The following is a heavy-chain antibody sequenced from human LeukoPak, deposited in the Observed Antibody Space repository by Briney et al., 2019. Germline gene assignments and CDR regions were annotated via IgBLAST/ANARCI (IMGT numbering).Heavy chain of an antibody. J-gene: IGHJ4*02. CDR3: AKMARYSSSWADC. Sequence: PGGSLRLSCAASGFTFSSYAMTWVRQAPGKGLEWVSGISGSGGDTYYADSVKGRFTVSRDNSKNTLYLQMNSLRAEDTAVYYCAKMARYSSSWADCWGQGTLATVSS. CDR1: GFTFSSYA. D-gene: IGHD6-13*01. CDR2: ISGSGGDT. V-gene: IGHV3-23*01.